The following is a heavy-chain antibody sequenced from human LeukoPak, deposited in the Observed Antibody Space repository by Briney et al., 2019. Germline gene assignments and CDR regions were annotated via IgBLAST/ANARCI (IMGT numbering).Heavy chain of an antibody. CDR3: ARGGLGYCSSTSCYRRVYGMDV. CDR1: GGSFSGYY. Sequence: SETLSLTCAVYGGSFSGYYWSWIRQPPGKGLEWIGEINHSGSTNYNPSLKGRVTISVGTSKNQFSLKLSSVTAADTAVYYCARGGLGYCSSTSCYRRVYGMDVWGQGTTVTVSS. D-gene: IGHD2-2*02. V-gene: IGHV4-34*01. J-gene: IGHJ6*02. CDR2: INHSGST.